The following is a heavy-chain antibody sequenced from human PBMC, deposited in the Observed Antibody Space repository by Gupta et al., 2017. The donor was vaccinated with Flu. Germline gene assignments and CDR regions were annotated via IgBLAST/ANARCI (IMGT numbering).Heavy chain of an antibody. V-gene: IGHV3-33*06. J-gene: IGHJ6*03. D-gene: IGHD6-6*01. CDR1: FSSYG. Sequence: FSSYGMHGVRQAPGKGLEWVAVIWFDGNNEYYADSVKGRFTVSRDNSKNTLYLQMNSLRAEDTAVYYCAKGVAGRLEDYYYYYMDVWGKGTKVTVSS. CDR2: IWFDGNNE. CDR3: AKGVAGRLEDYYYYYMDV.